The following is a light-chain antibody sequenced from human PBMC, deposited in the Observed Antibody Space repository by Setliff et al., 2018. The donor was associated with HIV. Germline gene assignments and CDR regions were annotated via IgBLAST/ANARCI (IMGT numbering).Light chain of an antibody. J-gene: IGLJ1*01. CDR1: SSDVGGYKY. V-gene: IGLV2-14*01. CDR2: EVS. Sequence: QSALTQPASVSGSPGQSITISCTGTSSDVGGYKYVYWYQQHPGKAPKLMIYEVSNRPSGISNRFSGSKSGNTASLTISGLQAEDEADYYCSSYTSSITYVFGTGTKVTVL. CDR3: SSYTSSITYV.